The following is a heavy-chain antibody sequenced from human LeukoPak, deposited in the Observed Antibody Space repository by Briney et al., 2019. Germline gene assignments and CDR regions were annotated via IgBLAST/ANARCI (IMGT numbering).Heavy chain of an antibody. V-gene: IGHV4-61*09. J-gene: IGHJ4*02. D-gene: IGHD5-18*01. CDR2: IYSSGNT. Sequence: PSQTLSLTCTVSGGSIISNRHYWSWIRQPAGKGLEWIGHIYSSGNTKYNPSLKSRLTMSIDSSKNQFSLILTSVTAADTAVYYCARDWRSSYGDWGQGTLVTVSS. CDR3: ARDWRSSYGD. CDR1: GGSIISNRHY.